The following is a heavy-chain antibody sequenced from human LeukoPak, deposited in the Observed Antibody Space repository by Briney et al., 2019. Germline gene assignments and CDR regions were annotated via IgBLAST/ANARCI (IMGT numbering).Heavy chain of an antibody. D-gene: IGHD3-10*01. Sequence: GGSLRLSCGASGLILNLHSMIGVRQAPGKGLEWVSGISGSGGSTYYADSVKGRFTISRDNSKHTLYLQMNTVRPEATAVYYYGNDSCLWDRTAELLCLDPWGQGTLVTVSS. J-gene: IGHJ5*02. CDR2: ISGSGGST. CDR3: GNDSCLWDRTAELLCLDP. V-gene: IGHV3-23*01. CDR1: GLILNLHS.